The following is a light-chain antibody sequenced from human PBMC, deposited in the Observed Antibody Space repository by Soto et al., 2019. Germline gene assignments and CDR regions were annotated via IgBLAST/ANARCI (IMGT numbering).Light chain of an antibody. Sequence: QSVLTQPPSVSGSPGQSVTISCIESSSDVGSYNRVSWYQQPPGTAPKLMIYEVSYRASGVPDRFSGSKSGNTASLTISGLQAADEADYYCSSHTFSDVVFGGGTKLTVL. V-gene: IGLV2-18*02. CDR1: SSDVGSYNR. CDR2: EVS. J-gene: IGLJ2*01. CDR3: SSHTFSDVV.